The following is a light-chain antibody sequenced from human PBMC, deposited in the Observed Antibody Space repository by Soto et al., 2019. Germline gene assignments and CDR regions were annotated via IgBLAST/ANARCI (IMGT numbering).Light chain of an antibody. J-gene: IGKJ2*01. Sequence: ESVLTQSPGTLSLSPGEIATLSCRASQSVDNRYFAWYQQKPGQAPRLLIYGISSRATGIPDRFSGSGSGTDFTLTISRLEHEDFVVYYCQQYSSLPHTFAQGTKLEVK. CDR1: QSVDNRY. CDR2: GIS. CDR3: QQYSSLPHT. V-gene: IGKV3-20*01.